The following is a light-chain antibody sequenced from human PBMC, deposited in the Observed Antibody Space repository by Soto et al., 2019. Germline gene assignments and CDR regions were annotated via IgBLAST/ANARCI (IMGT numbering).Light chain of an antibody. V-gene: IGKV3-15*01. CDR2: GAS. J-gene: IGKJ1*01. CDR3: QQYNNWLAWT. Sequence: EIVMTQSPATLSVSPGERATLSCRASQSVSNKLVWYQQKPGQAPRLLIYGASTRATGIPARFSGSGSGTEFTLTISSLQSEDFAIYYCQQYNNWLAWTFGQGTKVDIK. CDR1: QSVSNK.